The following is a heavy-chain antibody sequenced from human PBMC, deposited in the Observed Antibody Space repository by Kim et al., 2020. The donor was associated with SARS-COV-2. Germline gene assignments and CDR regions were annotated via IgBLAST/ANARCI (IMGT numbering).Heavy chain of an antibody. V-gene: IGHV4-31*02. Sequence: NPSLKSRVTISVDTSKNQFSLKLSSVTAAYTAVYYCAGGTVTTGVGGCDYWGQGTLVTVSS. CDR3: AGGTVTTGVGGCDY. D-gene: IGHD4-17*01. J-gene: IGHJ4*02.